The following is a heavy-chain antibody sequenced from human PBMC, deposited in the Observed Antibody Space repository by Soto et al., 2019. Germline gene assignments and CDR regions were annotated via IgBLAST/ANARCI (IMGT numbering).Heavy chain of an antibody. CDR2: ISAYNGNT. CDR3: ARANDFWCIQSFDY. J-gene: IGHJ4*02. CDR1: GYTFTSYG. V-gene: IGHV1-18*01. D-gene: IGHD3-3*01. Sequence: ASVKVSCKASGYTFTSYGISWVRQAPGQGLEWMGWISAYNGNTNYAQKLQGRVTMTTDTSTSTAYMELRSLRSDDTAVYYCARANDFWCIQSFDYWGQGTLVTVSS.